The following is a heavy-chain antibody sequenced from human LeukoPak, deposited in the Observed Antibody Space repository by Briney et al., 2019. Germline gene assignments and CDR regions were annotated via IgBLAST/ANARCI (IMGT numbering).Heavy chain of an antibody. J-gene: IGHJ4*02. CDR3: STAKFDY. V-gene: IGHV3-69-1*01. CDR1: GGSFSGYF. CDR2: SSIGGTI. Sequence: ETLSLTCAVYGGSFSGYFWSWIRQPPGKGLEWVSHSSIGGTIYYADSVKGRFTMSRDNAKNSVYLQMNNLRVEDTAVYYCSTAKFDYWGQGTLVTVSS.